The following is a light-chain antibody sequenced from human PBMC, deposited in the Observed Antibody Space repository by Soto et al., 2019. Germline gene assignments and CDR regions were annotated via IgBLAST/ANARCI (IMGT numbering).Light chain of an antibody. V-gene: IGKV3-20*01. Sequence: EVVVTQSPGTLSLSPGERATLSCRASPGTDANYLAWYQQKPGQAPRLLIYGASSRATGIPDRFSGSGSRTDFTLTISRLEPEDFSMYYCQHYVKLHLTLGTGTRLDI. J-gene: IGKJ3*01. CDR1: PGTDANY. CDR2: GAS. CDR3: QHYVKLHLT.